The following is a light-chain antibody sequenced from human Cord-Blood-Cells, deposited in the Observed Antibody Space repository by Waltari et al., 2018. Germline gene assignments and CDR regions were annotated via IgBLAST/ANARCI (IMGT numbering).Light chain of an antibody. V-gene: IGKV1-39*01. J-gene: IGKJ1*01. CDR2: AAS. CDR3: QQSYSTPWT. Sequence: EIQMTQSPSSLSASVGDRVTITCRASQSISSYLNWYQQKPGKAPKLLFYAASSLQIGVPSMFSGSGSETDFTLTISSLQPEDFATYYCQQSYSTPWTFGQGTKVEIK. CDR1: QSISSY.